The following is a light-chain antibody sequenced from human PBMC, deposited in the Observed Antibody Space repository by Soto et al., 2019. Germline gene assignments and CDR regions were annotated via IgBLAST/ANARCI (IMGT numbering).Light chain of an antibody. J-gene: IGLJ1*01. CDR1: SSDVGGYNY. Sequence: QSALTQPASMSGSPGQSITISCTGTSSDVGGYNYVSWFQQHPDKAPKLIIFEVTKRPSGVSNRFSGSKSGNTASLTISGLQAEDEANYYCSSYRTGDNYLFGGGTKVTVL. CDR3: SSYRTGDNYL. V-gene: IGLV2-14*01. CDR2: EVT.